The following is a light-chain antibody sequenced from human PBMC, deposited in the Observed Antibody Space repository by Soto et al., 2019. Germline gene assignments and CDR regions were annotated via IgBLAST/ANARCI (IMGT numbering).Light chain of an antibody. J-gene: IGKJ4*01. CDR1: QGVEYY. Sequence: EIVLPQSPAPVSLSPGARATLSCRASQGVEYYLAWSQQRVGQAPRLLIYDASNRATGIPARCSGSGSGTNFTLTISSLEPEDVAVYYCQQRNLWPLTVGGGTKVEI. CDR3: QQRNLWPLT. CDR2: DAS. V-gene: IGKV3-11*01.